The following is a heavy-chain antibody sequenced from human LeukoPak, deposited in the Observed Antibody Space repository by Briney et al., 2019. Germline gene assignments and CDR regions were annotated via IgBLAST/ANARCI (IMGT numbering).Heavy chain of an antibody. CDR3: ARRDILTGYFFESKNAFDI. Sequence: ASVKVSCKASGYTFTGYYMHWVRHAPGQGLELMGWINPNSGGTNYAQKFQGRVTMTRDTSISTAYMELSRLRSDDTAVYYCARRDILTGYFFESKNAFDIWGQGTMATVSS. CDR1: GYTFTGYY. CDR2: INPNSGGT. D-gene: IGHD3-9*01. V-gene: IGHV1-2*02. J-gene: IGHJ3*02.